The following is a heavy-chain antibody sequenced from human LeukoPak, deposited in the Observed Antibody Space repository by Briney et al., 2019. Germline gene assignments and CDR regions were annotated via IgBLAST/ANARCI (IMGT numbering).Heavy chain of an antibody. CDR3: ARTPAAGYYYYGMDV. Sequence: SGPALVKPTQTLTLTCTFSGFSLSTSGMCVSWIRQPPGKALEWLARIDWDDDKYYSTSLKTRLTISKDTSKNQVVLTMTNMDPVDTATYYCARTPAAGYYYYGMDVWGQGTTVTVSS. V-gene: IGHV2-70*11. CDR2: IDWDDDK. J-gene: IGHJ6*02. CDR1: GFSLSTSGMC. D-gene: IGHD6-13*01.